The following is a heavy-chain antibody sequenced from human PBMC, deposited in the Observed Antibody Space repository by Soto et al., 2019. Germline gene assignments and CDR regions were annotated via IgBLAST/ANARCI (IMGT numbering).Heavy chain of an antibody. CDR1: GGSISSSSYY. J-gene: IGHJ6*03. CDR3: AISTADNLYYYYYMDV. V-gene: IGHV4-39*01. Sequence: QLQLQESGPGLVKPSETLSLTCTVSGGSISSSSYYWGWIRQPPGKGLEWIGSIYYSGSTYYNPSLKSRVTISVDTSKNQFSLKLSSVTAADTAVYYCAISTADNLYYYYYMDVWGKGTTVTVSS. D-gene: IGHD2-15*01. CDR2: IYYSGST.